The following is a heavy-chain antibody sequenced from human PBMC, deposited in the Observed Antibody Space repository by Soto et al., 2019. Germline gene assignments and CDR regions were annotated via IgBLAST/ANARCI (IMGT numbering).Heavy chain of an antibody. CDR2: IWHDGSNQ. V-gene: IGHV3-33*01. D-gene: IGHD4-17*01. CDR3: ARQTPSAYGDYACPDY. J-gene: IGHJ4*02. Sequence: QVQLVESGGGVVQPGRPLRLSCAASRFTFRNYGMHWVRQAPGKGLEWLAVIWHDGSNQYYTDFVKGRFSISRDNSKNTLYLQMNSLRDDDTGIYYCARQTPSAYGDYACPDYWGQGTLVSVSS. CDR1: RFTFRNYG.